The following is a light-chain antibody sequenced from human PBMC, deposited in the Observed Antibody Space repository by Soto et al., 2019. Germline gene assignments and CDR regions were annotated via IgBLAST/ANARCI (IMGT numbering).Light chain of an antibody. CDR2: GAS. J-gene: IGKJ1*01. Sequence: VLTQYPGPLSLSPGERATLSCRASQSVTNNYLAWYQQRPGLAPRLLIYGASTRTAGIPDRFTGSGSGTDFTLTISRLEPEEFAVYYCQQYGTSRTFGQGTKVDIK. CDR1: QSVTNNY. V-gene: IGKV3-20*01. CDR3: QQYGTSRT.